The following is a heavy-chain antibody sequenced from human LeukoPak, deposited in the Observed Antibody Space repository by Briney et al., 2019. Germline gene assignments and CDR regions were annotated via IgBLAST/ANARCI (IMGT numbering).Heavy chain of an antibody. D-gene: IGHD2-15*01. CDR1: GGSISSYY. CDR2: IYYSGST. Sequence: TTSETLSLTCTVSGGSISSYYWSWIRQPPGKGLEWIGYIYYSGSTNYNPSLKSRVTISVDTSKNQFYLKLSSVTAADTAVYYCARSVEGYCSGGSCYSYYYYMDVWGKGTTVTVSS. J-gene: IGHJ6*03. CDR3: ARSVEGYCSGGSCYSYYYYMDV. V-gene: IGHV4-59*01.